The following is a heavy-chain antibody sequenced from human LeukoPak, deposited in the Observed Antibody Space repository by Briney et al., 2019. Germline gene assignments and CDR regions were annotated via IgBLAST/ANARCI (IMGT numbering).Heavy chain of an antibody. J-gene: IGHJ4*02. V-gene: IGHV3-23*01. CDR2: ISGSGGST. Sequence: GGSLRLSCAASGFTFSSYGMSWVRQAPGKGLEWVSAISGSGGSTYYADSVKGRFTISRDNAKNSLYLQMNSLRAEDTAVYYCAAYSSGWYYYFDYWGQGTLVTVSS. CDR1: GFTFSSYG. D-gene: IGHD6-19*01. CDR3: AAYSSGWYYYFDY.